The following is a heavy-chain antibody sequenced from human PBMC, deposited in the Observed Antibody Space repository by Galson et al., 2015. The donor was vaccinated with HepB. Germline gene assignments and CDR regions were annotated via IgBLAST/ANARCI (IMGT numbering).Heavy chain of an antibody. CDR1: EFSLSTSGMR. J-gene: IGHJ3*02. CDR2: IDWDDDK. Sequence: PALVKPTQTLTLTCTFSEFSLSTSGMRVSWIRQPPGKALEWLARIDWDDDKFYSTSLKTRLTISKDTSKNQVVLTMTNMDPVDTATYYCARSHSSGWSWGAFDIWGQGTMVTVSS. CDR3: ARSHSSGWSWGAFDI. D-gene: IGHD6-19*01. V-gene: IGHV2-70*04.